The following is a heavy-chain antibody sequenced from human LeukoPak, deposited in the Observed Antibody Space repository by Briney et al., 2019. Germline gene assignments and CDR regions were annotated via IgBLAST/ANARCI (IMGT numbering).Heavy chain of an antibody. V-gene: IGHV4-34*01. CDR2: INHSGST. Sequence: PSETLSLTCAVYGGSFSGYYWSWIRQPPGKGLEWIGEINHSGSTNYNPSLKSRVTISVDTSKNQFSLKLSSVTAEDTAVYYCARGGELGARPPGHFQHWGQGTLVTVSS. CDR3: ARGGELGARPPGHFQH. D-gene: IGHD1-26*01. CDR1: GGSFSGYY. J-gene: IGHJ1*01.